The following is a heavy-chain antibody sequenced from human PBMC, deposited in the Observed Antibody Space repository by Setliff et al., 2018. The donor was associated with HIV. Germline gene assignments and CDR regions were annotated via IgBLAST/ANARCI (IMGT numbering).Heavy chain of an antibody. D-gene: IGHD6-6*01. V-gene: IGHV3-48*03. CDR2: ISSSGSTI. Sequence: GESLRLSCAASGFTFSSYEMNWVRQAPGKGLEWVSYISSSGSTIYYADSVKGRFTISRDNARNSLYLQMNSLRAEDTAVYYCAREDYSSSSRFDYWGQGTLVTVSS. J-gene: IGHJ4*02. CDR1: GFTFSSYE. CDR3: AREDYSSSSRFDY.